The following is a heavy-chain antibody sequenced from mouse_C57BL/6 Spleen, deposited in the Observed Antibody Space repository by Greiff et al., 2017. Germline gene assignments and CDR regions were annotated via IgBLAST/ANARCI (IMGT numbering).Heavy chain of an antibody. V-gene: IGHV1-42*01. J-gene: IGHJ1*03. CDR1: GYSFTGYY. CDR3: ARRGGSSYWYFDV. D-gene: IGHD1-1*01. CDR2: INPSTGGT. Sequence: VQLQQSGPELVKPGASVKISCKASGYSFTGYYMNWVKQSPEKSLEWIGEINPSTGGTTYNQKFKAKATLTVDKSSSTAYMQLKSLTSEDSAVYYCARRGGSSYWYFDVWGTRTTVTVSS.